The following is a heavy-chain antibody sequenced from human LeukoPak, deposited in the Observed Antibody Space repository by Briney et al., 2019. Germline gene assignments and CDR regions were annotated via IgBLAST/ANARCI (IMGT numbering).Heavy chain of an antibody. J-gene: IGHJ4*02. CDR1: GFTFSNYW. CDR2: INMDGSIT. V-gene: IGHV3-74*01. Sequence: GGSLRLSCAASGFTFSNYWMRWVRQAPGKGLVWVSRINMDGSITSYADSVKGRFIISRDNAKSTLYLQMNSLRAESTAVYYCAREYGYNTAHFDYWGQGTLVTVSS. D-gene: IGHD5-24*01. CDR3: AREYGYNTAHFDY.